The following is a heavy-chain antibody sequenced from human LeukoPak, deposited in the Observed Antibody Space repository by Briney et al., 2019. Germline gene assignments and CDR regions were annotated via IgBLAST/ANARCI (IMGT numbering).Heavy chain of an antibody. CDR2: ISSSSLYI. V-gene: IGHV3-21*06. D-gene: IGHD1-26*01. J-gene: IGHJ4*02. CDR1: GFTFTSYS. Sequence: GGSLRLSCAASGFTFTSYSMNWVRQAPGKGLEWVSSISSSSLYIYYADSVKGRFTISRDNAKNSLYLQMNSLRAEDTAVYYCARNIVGATMGPDYWGQGTLVTVSS. CDR3: ARNIVGATMGPDY.